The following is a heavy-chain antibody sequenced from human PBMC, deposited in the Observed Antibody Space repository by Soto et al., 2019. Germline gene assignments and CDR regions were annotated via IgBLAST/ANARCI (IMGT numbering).Heavy chain of an antibody. V-gene: IGHV4-39*01. CDR3: ASANCISTSCYHYYYYGMDV. CDR2: IYYSGST. J-gene: IGHJ6*02. Sequence: SETLSLTCTVSGGSISSSSYYWGWIRQPPGKGLEWIGSIYYSGSTYYNPSLKSRVTISVDTSKSQFSLKLSSVTAADTAVYYCASANCISTSCYHYYYYGMDVWGQGTTVTVSS. D-gene: IGHD2-2*01. CDR1: GGSISSSSYY.